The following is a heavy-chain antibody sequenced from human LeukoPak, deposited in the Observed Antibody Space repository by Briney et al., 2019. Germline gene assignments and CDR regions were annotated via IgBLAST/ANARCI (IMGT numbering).Heavy chain of an antibody. V-gene: IGHV3-74*01. CDR3: ARELPREVTLDY. CDR2: ISSDGSRA. Sequence: GGSLRLSCAASGFTLSSYEMHWVRQAPGKGLVWVSRISSDGSRAGYADSVKGRFTISRDNAKNTLYLQMNGLRAEDTAIYYCARELPREVTLDYWGQGTLVTVSS. CDR1: GFTLSSYE. J-gene: IGHJ4*02. D-gene: IGHD2-21*02.